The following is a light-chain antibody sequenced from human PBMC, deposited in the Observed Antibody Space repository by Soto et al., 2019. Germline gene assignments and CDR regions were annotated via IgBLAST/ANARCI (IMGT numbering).Light chain of an antibody. CDR1: QSVGTK. CDR3: QQYAGSPPKYT. Sequence: EIVMTQFPATLSVSPGESATLSCRASQSVGTKLGWFQHKPGQAPRLLIYAASIRAPGIPDRFSGRGSGTDFTLTISRLEPEDSAVYYCQQYAGSPPKYTFGQGTKVDIK. CDR2: AAS. V-gene: IGKV3-20*01. J-gene: IGKJ2*01.